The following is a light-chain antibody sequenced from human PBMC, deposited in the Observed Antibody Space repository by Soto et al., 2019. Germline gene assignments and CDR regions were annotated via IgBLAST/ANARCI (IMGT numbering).Light chain of an antibody. V-gene: IGLV2-14*01. CDR2: DVT. CDR3: SSYTSSSKPYV. CDR1: SSDIGAYNY. Sequence: QSALTQPASMSGSPGQSITISCTGTSSDIGAYNYVSWYQQHPVKAPKLMIYDVTNRPSGVSDRFSGSKSGNTASLTISGLQAEDEADYYCSSYTSSSKPYVFGTGTKVTVL. J-gene: IGLJ1*01.